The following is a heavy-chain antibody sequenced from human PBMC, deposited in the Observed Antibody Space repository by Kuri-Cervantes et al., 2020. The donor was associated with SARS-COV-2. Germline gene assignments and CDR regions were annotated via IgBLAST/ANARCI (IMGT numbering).Heavy chain of an antibody. CDR1: GYTITGYY. Sequence: ASVKDSCKASGYTITGYYMHWVRQAPGQGLEWMGWINPNSGGTNYAQKFQGWVTMTRDTSISTAYMELSRLRSDDTAVYYFARADHYYDSSGYSQETFDYWGQGTLVTVSS. D-gene: IGHD3-22*01. J-gene: IGHJ4*02. V-gene: IGHV1-2*04. CDR3: ARADHYYDSSGYSQETFDY. CDR2: INPNSGGT.